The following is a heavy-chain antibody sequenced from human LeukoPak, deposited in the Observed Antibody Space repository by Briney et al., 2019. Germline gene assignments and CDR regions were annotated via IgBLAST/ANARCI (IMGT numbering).Heavy chain of an antibody. Sequence: GGSLRLSCATSQCTFNKYGMHWVRQAPGRGLEWVAFVRYDGTTNQYSDSVKGRFFISRDNSRDMLFLRMNNLGSDDTAVYYFAKGGPSVAATLDHWGQGTRVIVSS. J-gene: IGHJ4*02. CDR1: QCTFNKYG. V-gene: IGHV3-30*02. CDR3: AKGGPSVAATLDH. D-gene: IGHD2-15*01. CDR2: VRYDGTTN.